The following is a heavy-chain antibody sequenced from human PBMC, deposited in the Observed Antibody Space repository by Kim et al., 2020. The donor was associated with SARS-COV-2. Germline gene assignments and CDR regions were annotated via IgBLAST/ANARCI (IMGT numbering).Heavy chain of an antibody. Sequence: NYAQKFQGRVTITADKSTSTAYMELSSLRSEDTAVYYCARAVGATLAFDIWGQGTMVTVSS. CDR3: ARAVGATLAFDI. J-gene: IGHJ3*02. D-gene: IGHD1-26*01. V-gene: IGHV1-69*04.